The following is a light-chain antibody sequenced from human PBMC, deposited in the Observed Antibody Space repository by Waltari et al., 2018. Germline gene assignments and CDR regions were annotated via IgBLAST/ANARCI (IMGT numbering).Light chain of an antibody. Sequence: EIVLTQSPDTLSWSPGERATLSCRASQSISTYLAWYQQRPGQAPRLLIYDASNRATGIPARFSGSGSGTDFTITISSLEPEDFAVYYCQQRSNWWTFGQGTKVEIK. CDR3: QQRSNWWT. CDR2: DAS. V-gene: IGKV3-11*01. J-gene: IGKJ1*01. CDR1: QSISTY.